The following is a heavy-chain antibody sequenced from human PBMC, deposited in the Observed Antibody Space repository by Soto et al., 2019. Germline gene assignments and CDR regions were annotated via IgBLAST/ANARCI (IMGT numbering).Heavy chain of an antibody. J-gene: IGHJ6*02. Sequence: QVQLQESGPGLVKPSQTLSLICTVSGGSINSGGYYWSWIRQLPGKGLEWIGYIYYTGSTYYNPSIKSRSTISVDTSANRFSLKLSSVTAADTAIYFCARVFKTMSFYYGMDVWGQGTAVAVSS. D-gene: IGHD3-22*01. CDR3: ARVFKTMSFYYGMDV. CDR2: IYYTGST. V-gene: IGHV4-31*03. CDR1: GGSINSGGYY.